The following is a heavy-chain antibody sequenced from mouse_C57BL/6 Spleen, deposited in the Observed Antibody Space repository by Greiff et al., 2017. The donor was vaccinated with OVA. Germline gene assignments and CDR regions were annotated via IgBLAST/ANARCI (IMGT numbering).Heavy chain of an antibody. J-gene: IGHJ4*01. D-gene: IGHD1-1*01. V-gene: IGHV1-69*01. CDR3: ASSGYYGSLDY. Sequence: QVQLPQPGAELVMPGASVKLSCKASGYTFTSYWMHWVKQRPGQGPEWIGEIAPSDSYTNYNRKVKGKSKLTVDKSSSTAYMQLSSLSSDDSAVYYCASSGYYGSLDYRGQGASVTVSS. CDR2: IAPSDSYT. CDR1: GYTFTSYW.